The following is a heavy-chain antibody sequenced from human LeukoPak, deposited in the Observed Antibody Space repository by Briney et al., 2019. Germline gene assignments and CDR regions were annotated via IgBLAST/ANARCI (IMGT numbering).Heavy chain of an antibody. CDR3: ARQEGYGEYRY. CDR2: IYYSGST. D-gene: IGHD4-17*01. CDR1: GGSISSSSYY. V-gene: IGHV4-39*01. J-gene: IGHJ4*02. Sequence: SETLSLTRTVSGGSISSSSYYWGWIRQPPGKGLEWIGSIYYSGSTYYNPSLKSRVTISVDTSKNQFSLKLSSVTAADTAVYYCARQEGYGEYRYWGQGTLVTVSS.